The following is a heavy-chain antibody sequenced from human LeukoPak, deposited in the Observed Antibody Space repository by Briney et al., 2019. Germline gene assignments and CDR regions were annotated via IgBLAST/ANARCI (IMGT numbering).Heavy chain of an antibody. Sequence: SETLSVTCTVSGGSISSDCWSWIRQPPGKGLEWIGYIYYSGSTNYNPSLKSRVTISVGTSKNQFSLKLSSVTAADTAVYYCARDRGYCSGGSCYRWFDPWGQGTLVIVSS. CDR2: IYYSGST. CDR3: ARDRGYCSGGSCYRWFDP. CDR1: GGSISSDC. V-gene: IGHV4-59*01. D-gene: IGHD2-15*01. J-gene: IGHJ5*02.